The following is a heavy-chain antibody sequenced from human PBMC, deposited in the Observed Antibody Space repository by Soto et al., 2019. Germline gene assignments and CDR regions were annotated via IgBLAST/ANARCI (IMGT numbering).Heavy chain of an antibody. J-gene: IGHJ6*02. Sequence: QVQLVESGGGVVQPGRSLRLSCAASGFTFSSYAMHWVRQAPGKGVEWVAVISYDGSNKYYADSVKGRFTISRDNSKNTLYLQMNSLRAEDTAVYYCAKDVLRFLEWLAYGMDVWGQGTTVTVSS. D-gene: IGHD3-3*01. V-gene: IGHV3-30-3*01. CDR3: AKDVLRFLEWLAYGMDV. CDR2: ISYDGSNK. CDR1: GFTFSSYA.